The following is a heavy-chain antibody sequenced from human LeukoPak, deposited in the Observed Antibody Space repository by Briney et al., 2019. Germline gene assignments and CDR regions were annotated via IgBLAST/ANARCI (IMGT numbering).Heavy chain of an antibody. J-gene: IGHJ4*02. V-gene: IGHV4-59*08. D-gene: IGHD2-15*01. CDR3: VRHSRVVAFDY. CDR1: GVSISNHY. Sequence: SETLSLTCTVSGVSISNHYSSWIRQPPGKGLEWIGYIHYTGNTNYNPSLKSRVTISEDTSKNQVSLELSSVTAADTAVYYCVRHSRVVAFDYWGQGNLVTVSS. CDR2: IHYTGNT.